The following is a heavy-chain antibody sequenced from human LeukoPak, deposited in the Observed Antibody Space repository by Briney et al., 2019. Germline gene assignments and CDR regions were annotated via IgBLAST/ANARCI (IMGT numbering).Heavy chain of an antibody. V-gene: IGHV1-2*02. J-gene: IGHJ4*02. CDR2: IYPNTGGA. Sequence: ASVKVSCKASRYTFTGYYIHWVRQAPGQGLEWMGWIYPNTGGAKSAQKFQGRVTMTTDTSISTAYMELSGLTSDETAVFYCARDLATTSTWEFDYWGQGTLVTVSS. CDR3: ARDLATTSTWEFDY. D-gene: IGHD1-26*01. CDR1: RYTFTGYY.